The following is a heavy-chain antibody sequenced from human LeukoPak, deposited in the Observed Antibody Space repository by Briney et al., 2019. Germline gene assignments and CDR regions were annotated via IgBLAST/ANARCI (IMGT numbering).Heavy chain of an antibody. J-gene: IGHJ4*02. CDR3: ARLLGEPYSFDY. CDR1: GGSISSSSYY. D-gene: IGHD3-16*01. Sequence: SETLSLTCTVSGGSISSSSYYWGWIRPPPGKGLGWIGSIYYSGSTYYNPSLKSRVTISVDTSKNQFSLKLSSVTAADTAVYYCARLLGEPYSFDYWGQGTLVTVSS. V-gene: IGHV4-39*01. CDR2: IYYSGST.